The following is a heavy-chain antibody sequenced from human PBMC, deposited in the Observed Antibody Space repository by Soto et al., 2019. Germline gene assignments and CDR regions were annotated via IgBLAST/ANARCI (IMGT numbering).Heavy chain of an antibody. CDR2: IYYSGST. J-gene: IGHJ3*02. CDR3: AREGGRGYSYGSDAFDI. CDR1: GDSISSYY. D-gene: IGHD5-18*01. Sequence: SETLSLTCTVSGDSISSYYWTWIRQTPGKGLEWIGYIYYSGSTNYNPSLKSRVTISLDASKNQFSLKLSSVTAADTAVYYCAREGGRGYSYGSDAFDIWGQGTMVTVPS. V-gene: IGHV4-59*01.